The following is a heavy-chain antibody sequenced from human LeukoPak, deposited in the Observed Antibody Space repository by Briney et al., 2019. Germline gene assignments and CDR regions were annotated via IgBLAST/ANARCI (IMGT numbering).Heavy chain of an antibody. J-gene: IGHJ4*02. V-gene: IGHV1-24*01. Sequence: GASVKVSCKVSGYTLTELSMHWVRQAPGKGLEWMGGFDPEDGETIYAQKFRGRVTMTEDTSTDTAYMELSSLRSEDTAVYYCATESPTYDFWSGYYTSFDYWGQGTLVTVSS. D-gene: IGHD3-3*01. CDR2: FDPEDGET. CDR1: GYTLTELS. CDR3: ATESPTYDFWSGYYTSFDY.